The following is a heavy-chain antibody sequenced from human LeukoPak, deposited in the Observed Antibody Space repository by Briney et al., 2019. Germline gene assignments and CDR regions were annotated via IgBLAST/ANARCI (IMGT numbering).Heavy chain of an antibody. V-gene: IGHV4-59*08. D-gene: IGHD5-18*01. CDR2: ISDSGST. J-gene: IGHJ6*03. Sequence: SETLSLTCTVSGGSISSYYCSWIRQPPGKGLEWIGYISDSGSTNYNPSLKGRVTIFADTSKNQFSLRLSSVTAADTAVYFCARPVKGYIDSYHYMDVWGKGTTVTVSS. CDR3: ARPVKGYIDSYHYMDV. CDR1: GGSISSYY.